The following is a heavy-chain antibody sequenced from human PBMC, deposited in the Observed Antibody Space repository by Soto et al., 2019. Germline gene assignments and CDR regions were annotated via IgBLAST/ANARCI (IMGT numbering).Heavy chain of an antibody. J-gene: IGHJ2*01. CDR1: GFTFSSYG. V-gene: IGHV3-30*18. Sequence: GGSLRLSCAASGFTFSSYGMHWVRQAPGKGLEWVAVISYDGSNKYYADSVKGRFTISRDNSKNTFYLQMNSLRADDTAVYYCVKNRGAGSLSNWSVASWGRGSLVTVSS. CDR3: VKNRGAGSLSNWSVAS. CDR2: ISYDGSNK. D-gene: IGHD1-26*01.